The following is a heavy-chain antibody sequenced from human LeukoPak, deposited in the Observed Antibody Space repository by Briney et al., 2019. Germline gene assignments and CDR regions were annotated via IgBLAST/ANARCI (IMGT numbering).Heavy chain of an antibody. J-gene: IGHJ4*02. CDR3: ARNDASGLDY. CDR1: GYTFTRYY. CDR2: INPSGGST. D-gene: IGHD3-10*01. Sequence: ASVKVSCKASGYTFTRYYMHWVRQAPGQGLEWMGFINPSGGSTSYAQKFQGRVTMTRDTSTSTVYMELSSLRSEDTAVYYCARNDASGLDYWGQGTLVTVPS. V-gene: IGHV1-46*03.